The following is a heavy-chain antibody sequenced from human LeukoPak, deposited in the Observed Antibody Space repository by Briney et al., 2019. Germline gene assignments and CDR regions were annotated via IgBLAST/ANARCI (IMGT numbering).Heavy chain of an antibody. D-gene: IGHD4-17*01. CDR1: GFSFSNYG. J-gene: IGHJ4*02. Sequence: GRSLRLSCAASGFSFSNYGFHWVSQTPGKGLEWVAVIWHDGSHAYYSDSVKGRFTISRDNAKNTVYLQMDSLRVEDTAIYYCAKDNDAYGDSYFDSWGQRTLVTVSS. V-gene: IGHV3-33*06. CDR2: IWHDGSHA. CDR3: AKDNDAYGDSYFDS.